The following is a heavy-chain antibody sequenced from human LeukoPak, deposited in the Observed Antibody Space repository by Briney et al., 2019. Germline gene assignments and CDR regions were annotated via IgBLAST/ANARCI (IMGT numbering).Heavy chain of an antibody. CDR2: IYYSGST. CDR3: ARGGSQWLVLGHFDY. D-gene: IGHD6-19*01. CDR1: GGSISSSSYY. Sequence: PSETLSLTCTVSGGSISSSSYYWGWIRQPPGKGLEWIGSIYYSGSTYYNPSLKSRVTISVDTSKNQFSLKLSSVTAADTAVYYCARGGSQWLVLGHFDYWGQGTTVTVSS. J-gene: IGHJ4*03. V-gene: IGHV4-39*01.